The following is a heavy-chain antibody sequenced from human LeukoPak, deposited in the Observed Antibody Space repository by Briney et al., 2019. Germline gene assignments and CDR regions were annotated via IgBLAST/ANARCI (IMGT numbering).Heavy chain of an antibody. Sequence: SETLSLTCAVYGGSFSGYYWSWIRQPPGKGLEWIGEINHSGSTNYNPSLKSRVTISVDTSKNQFSLKLSSVAAADTAVYYCARGYCSGGSCYSWFDPWGQGTLVTVSS. CDR1: GGSFSGYY. V-gene: IGHV4-34*01. D-gene: IGHD2-15*01. CDR3: ARGYCSGGSCYSWFDP. J-gene: IGHJ5*02. CDR2: INHSGST.